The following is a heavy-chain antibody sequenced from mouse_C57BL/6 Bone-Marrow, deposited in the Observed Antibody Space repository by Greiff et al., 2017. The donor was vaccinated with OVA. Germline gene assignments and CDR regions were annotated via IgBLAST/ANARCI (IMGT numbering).Heavy chain of an antibody. V-gene: IGHV1-54*01. J-gene: IGHJ2*01. CDR3: ARCDGYVDY. CDR2: INPGSGGT. Sequence: VQLQQSGAELVRPGTSVKVSCKASGYAFTNYLIEWVKQRPGQGLEWIGVINPGSGGTTYNEKFKGKATLTADKSSSTAYMQLSSLTSEDSAVYFCARCDGYVDYWGQGTTLTVSS. D-gene: IGHD2-3*01. CDR1: GYAFTNYL.